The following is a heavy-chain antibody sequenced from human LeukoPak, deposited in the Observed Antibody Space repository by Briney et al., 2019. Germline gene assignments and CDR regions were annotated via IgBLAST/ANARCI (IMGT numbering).Heavy chain of an antibody. CDR1: GFTFSSYA. CDR2: IGGGGGSP. Sequence: PGGSLRLSCAASGFTFSSYAMNWVRQAPGKGLEWVSAIGGGGGSPYYADSVKGRFTISRDNSKNTLYLQMNSLRAEDTAVYYCGKGTDRTSGSYFWGQGTLVTASS. J-gene: IGHJ4*02. D-gene: IGHD1-26*01. V-gene: IGHV3-23*01. CDR3: GKGTDRTSGSYF.